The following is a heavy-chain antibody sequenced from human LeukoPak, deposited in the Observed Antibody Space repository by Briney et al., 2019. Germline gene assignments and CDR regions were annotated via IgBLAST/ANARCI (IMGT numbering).Heavy chain of an antibody. D-gene: IGHD3-22*01. Sequence: GGSLRLSCAASGFTFSSYAMSWVRQAPGKGLEWVSAISGSGGSTYYADSVKGRFTISRDNSKNTLYLQMNSLRAEDTAVYYCARPRIGYDSSTYYFDYWGQGTLVTVSS. CDR1: GFTFSSYA. CDR2: ISGSGGST. V-gene: IGHV3-23*01. J-gene: IGHJ4*02. CDR3: ARPRIGYDSSTYYFDY.